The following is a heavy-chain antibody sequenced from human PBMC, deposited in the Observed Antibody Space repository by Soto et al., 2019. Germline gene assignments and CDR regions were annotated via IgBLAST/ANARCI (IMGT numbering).Heavy chain of an antibody. J-gene: IGHJ3*02. D-gene: IGHD2-2*01. Sequence: GGSLRLSCAASGFTFSDYYMSWFRQAPGKGLEWVSYISSSGSTIYYADSVKGRFTISRDNAKNSLYLQMNSLRAEDTAVYYCARDPPSEDAFDIWGQGTMVTVSS. CDR2: ISSSGSTI. CDR3: ARDPPSEDAFDI. CDR1: GFTFSDYY. V-gene: IGHV3-11*01.